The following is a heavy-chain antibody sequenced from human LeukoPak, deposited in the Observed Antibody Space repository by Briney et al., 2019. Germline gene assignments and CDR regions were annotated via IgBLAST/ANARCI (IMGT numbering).Heavy chain of an antibody. V-gene: IGHV3-23*01. Sequence: GGSLRLSCAASGFTFSSYAMSWVRQAPGKGLEWVSAISGSGGSTYYADSVKGRFTISRDNSKNSLYLQMNSLRAEDTAVYYCARDIGVVPAAVDYWGQGTLVTVSS. D-gene: IGHD2-2*01. CDR1: GFTFSSYA. CDR3: ARDIGVVPAAVDY. J-gene: IGHJ4*02. CDR2: ISGSGGST.